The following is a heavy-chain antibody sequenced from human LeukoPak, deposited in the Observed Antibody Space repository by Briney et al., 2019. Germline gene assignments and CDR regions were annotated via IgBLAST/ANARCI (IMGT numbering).Heavy chain of an antibody. V-gene: IGHV4-39*07. J-gene: IGHJ5*02. CDR3: ARDRGSGSYYNNGRWFDP. CDR1: GGSISSSSYY. Sequence: PSETLSLTCTVSGGSISSSSYYWGWIRQPPGKGLEWIGSIYYSGSTNYNPSLKSRVTMSVDTSKNQFSLKLSSVTAADTAVYYCARDRGSGSYYNNGRWFDPWGQGTLVTVSS. CDR2: IYYSGST. D-gene: IGHD3-10*01.